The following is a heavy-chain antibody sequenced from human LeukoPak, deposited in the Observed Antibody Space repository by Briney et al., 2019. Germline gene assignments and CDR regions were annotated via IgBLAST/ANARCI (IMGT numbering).Heavy chain of an antibody. Sequence: GGSLRLSCAASGFTFSSYAMSWVRQAPGKGLEWISAISGSFGSTYYADSFKGRFTISRDNSKNTLYLQMNSLRAEDTAVYYCAKEYCSSTSCYPKLDYWGQGTLVTVSS. J-gene: IGHJ4*02. CDR1: GFTFSSYA. D-gene: IGHD2-2*01. CDR3: AKEYCSSTSCYPKLDY. V-gene: IGHV3-23*01. CDR2: ISGSFGST.